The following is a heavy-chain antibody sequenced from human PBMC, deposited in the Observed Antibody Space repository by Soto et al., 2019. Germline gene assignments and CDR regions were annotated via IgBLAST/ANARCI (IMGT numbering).Heavy chain of an antibody. D-gene: IGHD3-16*01. CDR1: GGTFSSYA. Sequence: QVQLVQSGAEVKKPGSSVKVSCKASGGTFSSYAISWVRQAPGQGLEWMGGIIPIFGTANYAQKFQGRVPITADEAASTAYMELSRLRFEDTAVYLYASGVMATFYYYYFGMDVWGHGTTVTVSS. V-gene: IGHV1-69*12. J-gene: IGHJ6*02. CDR3: ASGVMATFYYYYFGMDV. CDR2: IIPIFGTA.